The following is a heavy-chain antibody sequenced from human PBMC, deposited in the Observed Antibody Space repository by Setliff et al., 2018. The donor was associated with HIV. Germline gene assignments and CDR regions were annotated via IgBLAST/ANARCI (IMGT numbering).Heavy chain of an antibody. CDR3: ARESFGSYYGSGSYNSPSPYYYYGMDV. Sequence: ASVKVSCKASGYTFTGYYMHWVRQAPGQGLEWMGWINPNSGGTNYAQKFQGWVTMTRDTSISTAYMELSRLRSEDTAVYYCARESFGSYYGSGSYNSPSPYYYYGMDVWGQGTTVTVSS. CDR1: GYTFTGYY. CDR2: INPNSGGT. J-gene: IGHJ6*02. D-gene: IGHD3-10*01. V-gene: IGHV1-2*04.